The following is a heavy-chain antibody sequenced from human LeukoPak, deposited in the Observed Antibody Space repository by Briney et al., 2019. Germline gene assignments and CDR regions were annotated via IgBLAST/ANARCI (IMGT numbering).Heavy chain of an antibody. CDR2: IYHSGST. Sequence: SETLSLTCTVSGYSISSGYYWGWIRQPPGKGLEWIGSIYHSGSTYYNPSLKSRVTISVDTSKNQFSLKLSSVTAADTAVYYCARDAVEMATINFVDYWGQGTLVTVSS. J-gene: IGHJ4*02. CDR3: ARDAVEMATINFVDY. V-gene: IGHV4-38-2*02. D-gene: IGHD5-24*01. CDR1: GYSISSGYY.